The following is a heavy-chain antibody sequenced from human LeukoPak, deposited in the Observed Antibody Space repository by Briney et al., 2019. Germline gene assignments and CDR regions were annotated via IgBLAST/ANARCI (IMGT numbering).Heavy chain of an antibody. V-gene: IGHV1-18*01. Sequence: ASVKVSCKAFGYTFTRYGISWVRQAPGQGLEWMGWISASNGNTKYAQNFEGRVTMTTDTSTSTAYMELRSLRPDDTAVFYCARAGAQYTSHFDYWGQGTLVTVSS. D-gene: IGHD7-27*01. CDR2: ISASNGNT. CDR1: GYTFTRYG. CDR3: ARAGAQYTSHFDY. J-gene: IGHJ4*02.